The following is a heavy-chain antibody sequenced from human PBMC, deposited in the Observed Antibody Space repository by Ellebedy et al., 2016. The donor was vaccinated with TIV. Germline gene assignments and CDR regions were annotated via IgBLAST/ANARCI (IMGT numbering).Heavy chain of an antibody. CDR2: IYYSGST. J-gene: IGHJ4*02. Sequence: SETLSLXXTVSGGSVSSGSYYWSWIRQPPGKGLEWIGYIYYSGSTNYNPSLKSRVTISVDTSKNQFSLKLSSVTAADTAVYYCARVTTGGGGNSIDYWGQGTLVTVSS. V-gene: IGHV4-61*01. CDR3: ARVTTGGGGNSIDY. CDR1: GGSVSSGSYY. D-gene: IGHD4-23*01.